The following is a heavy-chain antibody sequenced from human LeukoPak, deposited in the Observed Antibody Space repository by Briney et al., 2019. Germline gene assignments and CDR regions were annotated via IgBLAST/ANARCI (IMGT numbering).Heavy chain of an antibody. CDR1: GDYISNYY. CDR3: ARSPVETPLGRPSDY. V-gene: IGHV4-4*07. CDR2: INTGGST. D-gene: IGHD5-18*01. J-gene: IGHJ4*02. Sequence: SETLSLTCTVSGDYISNYYWNWIRQPAGKGLEWIGRINTGGSTNYNPSLKSRVSMSIDASKNQFSLRLTSVTAADTAMFYCARSPVETPLGRPSDYWGQGTLVTVSS.